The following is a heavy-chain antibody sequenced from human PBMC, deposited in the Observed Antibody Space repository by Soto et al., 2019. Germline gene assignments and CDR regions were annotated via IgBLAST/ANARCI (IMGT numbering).Heavy chain of an antibody. CDR3: ATEFYDFCSGYLYGIDV. CDR2: FDPEDGET. V-gene: IGHV1-24*01. Sequence: ASVKVSCKVSGYTLTELSMHWVRQAPGKGLEWMGGFDPEDGETIYAQKFQGRVTMTEDTSTDTAYMELSSLRSEDTAVYYCATEFYDFCSGYLYGIDVRAQRTTVTGSS. J-gene: IGHJ6*02. CDR1: GYTLTELS. D-gene: IGHD3-3*01.